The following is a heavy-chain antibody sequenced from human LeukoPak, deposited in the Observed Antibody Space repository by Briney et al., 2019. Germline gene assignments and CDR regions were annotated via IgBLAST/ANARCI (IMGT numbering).Heavy chain of an antibody. CDR3: ARGRGRFLEWLTARDYYYYGMDV. D-gene: IGHD3-3*01. J-gene: IGHJ6*02. Sequence: ASVKVSCKASGYTFTSYDINWVRQVTGQGLDWMGWMNPNSGDTGYAQKFQGRVTMTRNTSISTAYMELSSLRSEDTAVYYCARGRGRFLEWLTARDYYYYGMDVWGQGTTVTVSS. V-gene: IGHV1-8*01. CDR1: GYTFTSYD. CDR2: MNPNSGDT.